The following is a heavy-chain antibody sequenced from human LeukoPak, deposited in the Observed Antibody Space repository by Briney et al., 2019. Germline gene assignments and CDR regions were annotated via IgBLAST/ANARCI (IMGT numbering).Heavy chain of an antibody. CDR3: ARLYYRSSWLTRRVPISGWFDP. V-gene: IGHV4-59*12. Sequence: SETLSLTCTVSGGSISSYYWSWIRQPPGKGLEWIGYIYYSGSTNYNPSLKSRVTISVDTSKNQFSLKLSSVTAADTAVYYCARLYYRSSWLTRRVPISGWFDPWGQGTLVTVSS. CDR1: GGSISSYY. J-gene: IGHJ5*02. D-gene: IGHD6-13*01. CDR2: IYYSGST.